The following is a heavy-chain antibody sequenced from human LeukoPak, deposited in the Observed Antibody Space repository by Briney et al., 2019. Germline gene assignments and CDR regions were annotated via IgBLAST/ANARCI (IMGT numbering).Heavy chain of an antibody. CDR3: AKIAAAVPRL. V-gene: IGHV3-23*01. Sequence: GGSLRLSCAASGFTVSSNAMSWVRQAAGKGLEWVSAISGSGGSTYYADSVKGRFTISRDNSKNTLYLQMNSLRAEDTAVYYCAKIAAAVPRLGGQGTLVTVSS. D-gene: IGHD6-13*01. CDR1: GFTVSSNA. CDR2: ISGSGGST. J-gene: IGHJ4*02.